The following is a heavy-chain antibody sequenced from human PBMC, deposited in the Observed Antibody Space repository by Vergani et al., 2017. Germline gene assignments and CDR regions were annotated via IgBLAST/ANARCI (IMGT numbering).Heavy chain of an antibody. V-gene: IGHV4-59*11. CDR3: ASDTHSGQRADR. D-gene: IGHD6-19*01. CDR2: IHYSENT. Sequence: QVRLQESGPGLVKPSETLSLTCSVSFDSTRNLYCNWIRQPPGKGLEWIGSIHYSENTNYNPSLKTRVTISVDTSKNQFSLTLTSVTAADTAVYYCASDTHSGQRADRWGQGILVTVSS. J-gene: IGHJ5*02. CDR1: FDSTRNLY.